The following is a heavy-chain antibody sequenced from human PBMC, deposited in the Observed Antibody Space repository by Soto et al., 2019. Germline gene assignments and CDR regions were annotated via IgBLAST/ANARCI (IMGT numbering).Heavy chain of an antibody. D-gene: IGHD3-10*01. J-gene: IGHJ4*02. V-gene: IGHV3-33*01. Sequence: QVHLVESGGGVAQPGRSLRLSCVASGFTYSNYAMNWVRQAPGKGLEWVAVIWDDESNEYYADSVKGRFTISRDNSKNTLHLQMNSLRPEDTALYYCARDRYGSQTFFDFWGQGTLVTVSS. CDR2: IWDDESNE. CDR1: GFTYSNYA. CDR3: ARDRYGSQTFFDF.